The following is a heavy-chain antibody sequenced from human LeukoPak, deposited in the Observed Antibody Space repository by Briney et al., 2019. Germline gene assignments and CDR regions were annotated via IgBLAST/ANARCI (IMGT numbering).Heavy chain of an antibody. V-gene: IGHV3-30*04. CDR1: GFTFTSFT. CDR3: DRGLEMERRGGWFDR. Sequence: GGSLRLSCAPSGFTFTSFTMHWLRQPPGKGLEWVPFIFFGGSNKKSADSVRGRFTIPRNKLKDTLYLQMKSLKAEDKGVYYCDRGLEMERRGGWFDRWGQGTLVTVSS. J-gene: IGHJ5*02. CDR2: IFFGGSNK. D-gene: IGHD1-1*01.